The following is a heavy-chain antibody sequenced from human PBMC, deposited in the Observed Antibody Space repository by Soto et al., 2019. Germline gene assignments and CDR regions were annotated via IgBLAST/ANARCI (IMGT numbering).Heavy chain of an antibody. Sequence: ASVKVSCKASGYTFTSYGISWVRQAPGQGLEWMGWISAYNGNTNYAQKLQGRVTMTTDTSTSTAYMELRSLRSDDTAVYYCARDPSSAQLYCDRSGYSQAPDYWGQGTLVTVSS. J-gene: IGHJ4*02. CDR3: ARDPSSAQLYCDRSGYSQAPDY. CDR1: GYTFTSYG. CDR2: ISAYNGNT. D-gene: IGHD3-22*01. V-gene: IGHV1-18*04.